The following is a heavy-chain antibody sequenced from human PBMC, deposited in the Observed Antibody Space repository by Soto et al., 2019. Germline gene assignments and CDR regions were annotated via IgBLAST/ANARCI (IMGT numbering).Heavy chain of an antibody. J-gene: IGHJ5*02. V-gene: IGHV4-30-4*08. CDR2: ISYTGST. CDR1: GESISNPHYH. D-gene: IGHD3-10*01. CDR3: AATLRGVWFDP. Sequence: VLLQESGPGVVRPSQTRSLTCTVSGESISNPHYHWSWLGQTPGKGLEWIGYISYTGSTFYISWLESRVTMSVDTSKNDFSLRLTSVTAADTAVYYCAATLRGVWFDPWGQGTLVTVSS.